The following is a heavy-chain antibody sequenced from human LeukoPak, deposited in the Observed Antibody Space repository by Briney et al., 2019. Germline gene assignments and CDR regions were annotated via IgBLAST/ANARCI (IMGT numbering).Heavy chain of an antibody. CDR2: IKQDGTEK. V-gene: IGHV3-7*03. Sequence: GGSLRLSCAVSGFTFSSFWMHWVRQAPGKGLEWVANIKQDGTEKWYVDSVKGRFTISRDNSKNTLYLQVNSLRAEDTAVYYCAKAPSRDGYNHLDYWGQGTLVTVSS. CDR3: AKAPSRDGYNHLDY. CDR1: GFTFSSFW. J-gene: IGHJ4*02. D-gene: IGHD5-24*01.